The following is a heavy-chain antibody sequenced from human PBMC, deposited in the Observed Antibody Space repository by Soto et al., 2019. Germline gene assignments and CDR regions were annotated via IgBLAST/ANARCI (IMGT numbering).Heavy chain of an antibody. CDR1: GGSISSGGYY. J-gene: IGHJ4*02. CDR3: ARSVVPALYIDY. D-gene: IGHD2-2*01. V-gene: IGHV4-31*03. CDR2: IYYSGST. Sequence: PSETLSLTCTVSGGSISSGGYYWSWIRQHPGKGLEWIGYIYYSGSTYYNPSLKSRVTISVDTSKNQFSLKLSSVTAADTAVYYCARSVVPALYIDYSGQATLVTVSS.